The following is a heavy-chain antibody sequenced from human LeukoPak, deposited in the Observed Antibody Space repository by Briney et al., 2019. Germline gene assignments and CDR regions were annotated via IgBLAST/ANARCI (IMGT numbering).Heavy chain of an antibody. CDR1: GFSFRAHG. CDR2: VLYDGNNK. D-gene: IGHD4-17*01. V-gene: IGHV3-30*18. CDR3: AKDRETTVTAYKYYYSMDV. J-gene: IGHJ6*02. Sequence: GRSLRLSCAASGFSFRAHGMHWVRQAPGKGLEWVAAVLYDGNNKYYEDSMKGRFTISRDNSKNTLYLQMNSLRPDDTAVYYCAKDRETTVTAYKYYYSMDVWGQGTTVTVSS.